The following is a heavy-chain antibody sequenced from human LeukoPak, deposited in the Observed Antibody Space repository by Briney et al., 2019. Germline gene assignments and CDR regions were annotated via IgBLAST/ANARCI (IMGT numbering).Heavy chain of an antibody. CDR2: INPNSGGT. CDR3: ARDVGAAAAGNYVDY. V-gene: IGHV1-2*02. Sequence: ASVKVSCKASGYTFTGYYTHWVRQAPGQGLEWMGWINPNSGGTNYGQKFQGRVTMTRDTSISTAYMELSRLRSDDTAVYYCARDVGAAAAGNYVDYWGQGTLVTVSS. CDR1: GYTFTGYY. J-gene: IGHJ4*02. D-gene: IGHD6-13*01.